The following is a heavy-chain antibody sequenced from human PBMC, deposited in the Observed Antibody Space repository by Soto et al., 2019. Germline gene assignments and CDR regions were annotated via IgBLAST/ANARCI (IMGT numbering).Heavy chain of an antibody. J-gene: IGHJ6*02. D-gene: IGHD2-2*01. Sequence: QVQLVQSGAEVKKPGSSVKVSCKASGGTFSSYAISWVRQAPGQGLEWMGGIIPIFGTANYAQKFQGRVTITEDESTSTAYMELSSLRSEDTAVYYCARCAQDLGDIVVVPAANTNYYYYYGMDVWGQGTTVTVSS. CDR3: ARCAQDLGDIVVVPAANTNYYYYYGMDV. CDR2: IIPIFGTA. V-gene: IGHV1-69*01. CDR1: GGTFSSYA.